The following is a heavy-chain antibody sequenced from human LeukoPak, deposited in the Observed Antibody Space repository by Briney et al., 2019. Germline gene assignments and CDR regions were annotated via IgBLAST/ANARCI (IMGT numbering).Heavy chain of an antibody. CDR2: MNPNSGNT. CDR1: GYTFTSYD. CDR3: ARDDSWTGGFDP. Sequence: ASVKVSCKASGYTFTSYDINWVRQATGQGLGWMGWMNPNSGNTGYAQKFQGRVTMTRNTSISTAYMELSSLRSEDTAVYYCARDDSWTGGFDPWGQGTLVTVSS. V-gene: IGHV1-8*01. D-gene: IGHD3-22*01. J-gene: IGHJ5*02.